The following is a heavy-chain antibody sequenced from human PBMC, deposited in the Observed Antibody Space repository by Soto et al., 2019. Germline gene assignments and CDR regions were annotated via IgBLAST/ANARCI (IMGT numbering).Heavy chain of an antibody. J-gene: IGHJ4*02. CDR2: ISYDGSNK. CDR1: GFTFSSYA. CDR3: ARSPSPTSTSPFDY. V-gene: IGHV3-30-3*01. D-gene: IGHD2-2*01. Sequence: QVQLVESGGGVVQPGRSLRLSCAASGFTFSSYAMHWVRQAPGKGLEWVAVISYDGSNKYYADSVKGRFTISRDNSKNTVYLQMNSLRAEDTAVYYCARSPSPTSTSPFDYWGQGTLVTVSS.